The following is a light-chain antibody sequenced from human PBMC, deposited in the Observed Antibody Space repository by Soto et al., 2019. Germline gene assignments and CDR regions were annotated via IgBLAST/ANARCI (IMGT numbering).Light chain of an antibody. J-gene: IGLJ2*01. CDR1: SSDVGSYNL. CDR2: EGS. CDR3: CLYAGSSTFL. V-gene: IGLV2-23*03. Sequence: QSALTQPASVSGSPGQSITISCTGTSSDVGSYNLVSWYQQHPGKAPKLMIYEGSKRPSGVSNRFSGSKSGNTASLTISGLQAEDEADYYCCLYAGSSTFLFGGGTKLTVL.